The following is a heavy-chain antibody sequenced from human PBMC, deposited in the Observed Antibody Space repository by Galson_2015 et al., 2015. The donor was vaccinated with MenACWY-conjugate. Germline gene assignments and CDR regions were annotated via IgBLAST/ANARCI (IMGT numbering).Heavy chain of an antibody. D-gene: IGHD4-11*01. V-gene: IGHV3-74*01. J-gene: IGHJ5*02. CDR2: IDRAGSST. CDR1: GFTFGSYW. Sequence: SLRLSCAASGFTFGSYWMHWVRQVPGKGLVWVSRIDRAGSSTTYADSVNGRFTISRDTAKNTLYLQMNSLRAEDTAVYYCARDRKDTTVSLPSHRCDPWGQGTQVIVSS. CDR3: ARDRKDTTVSLPSHRCDP.